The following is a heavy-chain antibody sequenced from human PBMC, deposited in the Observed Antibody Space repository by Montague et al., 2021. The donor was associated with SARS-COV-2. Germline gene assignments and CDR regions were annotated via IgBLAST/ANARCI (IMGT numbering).Heavy chain of an antibody. CDR1: GDSISKDNW. CDR2: IYHSGDT. J-gene: IGHJ6*02. D-gene: IGHD2-15*01. CDR3: QTAGYCAGNSCTSRYYYYDMDV. Sequence: SETLSLTCTVSGDSISKDNWWSWVRQAPGKGLEWLAEIYHSGDTNYNPPLKSRVAISVDKSKNQFSLKLASVTAADTAIYYCQTAGYCAGNSCTSRYYYYDMDVWGRGTTVIVSS. V-gene: IGHV4-4*02.